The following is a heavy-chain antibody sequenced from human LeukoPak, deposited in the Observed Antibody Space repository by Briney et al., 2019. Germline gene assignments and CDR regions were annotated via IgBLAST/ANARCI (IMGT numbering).Heavy chain of an antibody. CDR2: IYYSGST. CDR1: GGSISSSSYY. D-gene: IGHD3-3*01. Sequence: PSETLSLTCTVSGGSISSSSYYWGWIRQPPGKGLEWIGSIYYSGSTNYNPSLKSRVTISVDTSKNQFSLKLSSVTAADTAVYYCARARDYDPNAQGFASVWYYYYYYMDVWGKGTTVTVSS. V-gene: IGHV4-39*07. J-gene: IGHJ6*03. CDR3: ARARDYDPNAQGFASVWYYYYYYMDV.